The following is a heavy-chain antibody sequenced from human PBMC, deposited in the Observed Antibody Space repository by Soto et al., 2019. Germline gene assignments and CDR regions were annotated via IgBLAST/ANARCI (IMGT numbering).Heavy chain of an antibody. J-gene: IGHJ5*02. D-gene: IGHD1-26*01. CDR2: IYYSGNT. CDR3: AGAKRGSNDGTEYAWFDP. V-gene: IGHV4-59*01. CDR1: GDSISNYY. Sequence: SETLSLTCTGSGDSISNYYWNWIRQPPWKGLEWIGYIYYSGNTDYNPSLKSRVTISVDTSKNHFSLKLSSVTAADTAVYYCAGAKRGSNDGTEYAWFDPWGQGTLVAFSS.